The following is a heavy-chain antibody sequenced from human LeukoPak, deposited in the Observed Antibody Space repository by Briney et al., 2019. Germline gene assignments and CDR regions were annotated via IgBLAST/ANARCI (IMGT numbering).Heavy chain of an antibody. CDR2: IRYDGSNK. Sequence: GGFLRLSCAASGFTFSSYGMHWVRQAPGKGLEWVAFIRYDGSNKYYADSVKGRFTISRDNSKNTLYLQMNSLRAEDTAVYYCAKVSHTGSYYNGDGDYFDYWGQGTLVTVSS. CDR1: GFTFSSYG. D-gene: IGHD3-10*01. CDR3: AKVSHTGSYYNGDGDYFDY. J-gene: IGHJ4*02. V-gene: IGHV3-30*02.